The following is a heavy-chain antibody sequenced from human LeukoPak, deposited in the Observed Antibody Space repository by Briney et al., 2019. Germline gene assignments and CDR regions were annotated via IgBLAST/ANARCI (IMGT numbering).Heavy chain of an antibody. D-gene: IGHD5-18*01. Sequence: PGGPLRLSCAASGFTFSSYEMNWVRQAPGKGLEWVSYISSSGSTIYYADSVKGRFTISRDNAKNSLYLQMNSLRAEDTAVYYCARDAEAWIQLWPDNWFDPWGQGTLVTVSS. CDR2: ISSSGSTI. CDR1: GFTFSSYE. V-gene: IGHV3-48*03. CDR3: ARDAEAWIQLWPDNWFDP. J-gene: IGHJ5*02.